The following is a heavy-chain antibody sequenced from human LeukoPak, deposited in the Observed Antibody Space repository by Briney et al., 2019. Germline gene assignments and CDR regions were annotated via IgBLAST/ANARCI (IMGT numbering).Heavy chain of an antibody. Sequence: RGGSLRLSCAASGFTFSSYWMSWVRQAPGKGLEWVANIKQDGSEKYYVDSVKGRFTISRDNAKNSLYLQMNSLRAEDTAVYYCAATIVDIVATDNAWGQGTLVTVSS. V-gene: IGHV3-7*01. J-gene: IGHJ4*02. CDR1: GFTFSSYW. CDR3: AATIVDIVATDNA. CDR2: IKQDGSEK. D-gene: IGHD5-12*01.